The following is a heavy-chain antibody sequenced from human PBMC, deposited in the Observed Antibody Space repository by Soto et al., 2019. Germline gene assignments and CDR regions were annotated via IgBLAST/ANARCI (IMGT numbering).Heavy chain of an antibody. J-gene: IGHJ3*02. CDR3: ARSLGSGYGDDTGAFDI. D-gene: IGHD4-17*01. CDR2: IGTAGDT. Sequence: PGGSLRLSCAASGFTLSSYDMHWVRQATGKGLEWVSAIGTAGDTYYPGSVKGRFTISRENAKNSLYLQMNSLRAGDTAVYYCARSLGSGYGDDTGAFDIWGQGTMVTVSS. V-gene: IGHV3-13*01. CDR1: GFTLSSYD.